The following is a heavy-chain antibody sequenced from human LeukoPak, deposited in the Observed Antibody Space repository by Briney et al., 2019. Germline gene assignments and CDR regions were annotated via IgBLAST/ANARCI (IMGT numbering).Heavy chain of an antibody. CDR2: IKQDGSEK. D-gene: IGHD3-9*01. Sequence: PGGSLRLSCAASGFTFSSYWMSWVRQAPGKGLEWVANIKQDGSEKYYVDSVKGRFTISRDKAKNALYLQMNSLRAEDTAVYYCARDRGLYDILTGYRTIYFDYWGQGTLVTVSS. V-gene: IGHV3-7*01. J-gene: IGHJ4*02. CDR1: GFTFSSYW. CDR3: ARDRGLYDILTGYRTIYFDY.